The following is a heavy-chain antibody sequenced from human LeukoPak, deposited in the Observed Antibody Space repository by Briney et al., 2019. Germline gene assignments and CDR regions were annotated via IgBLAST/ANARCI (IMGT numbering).Heavy chain of an antibody. CDR3: TSAAYCGGDCQGNAFDI. V-gene: IGHV3-73*01. CDR1: GFTFSGSA. Sequence: PGGSLRLSCAASGFTFSGSAMHWVRQASGKGLEWVGRIRSKANSYATAYAASVEGRFTLSRDDSKNTAYLQMNSLKTEDTAVYYCTSAAYCGGDCQGNAFDIWGQGTMVTVSS. D-gene: IGHD2-21*02. J-gene: IGHJ3*02. CDR2: IRSKANSYAT.